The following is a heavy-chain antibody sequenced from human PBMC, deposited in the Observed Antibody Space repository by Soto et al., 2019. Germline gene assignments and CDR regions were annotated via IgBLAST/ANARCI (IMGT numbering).Heavy chain of an antibody. CDR1: GYTFNSYG. D-gene: IGHD6-25*01. J-gene: IGHJ4*02. Sequence: QVQLMQSGAEVKKPGASVKVSCKASGYTFNSYGISWVRQAPGQGLEWMGWISAYNGNTKHAQKLQGRVTMTTDTSTSTAYMELSSLRSDDTAVYYCARSIASAVDFDYWGQGTLVTVSS. CDR2: ISAYNGNT. V-gene: IGHV1-18*01. CDR3: ARSIASAVDFDY.